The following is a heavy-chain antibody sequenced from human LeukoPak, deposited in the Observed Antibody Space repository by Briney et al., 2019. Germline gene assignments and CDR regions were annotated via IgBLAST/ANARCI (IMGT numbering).Heavy chain of an antibody. Sequence: SQTLSLTCAISGDSVSSNSAAWNWIRQFPSRGLEWLGRTYYRSKWYNGYAVSVRSRITINPDTSKNQFSLQLNSVTPEDTAVYYCASSIDGYIVYWGQGTLVTVSS. CDR2: TYYRSKWYN. CDR1: GDSVSSNSAA. V-gene: IGHV6-1*01. J-gene: IGHJ4*02. CDR3: ASSIDGYIVY. D-gene: IGHD2-21*01.